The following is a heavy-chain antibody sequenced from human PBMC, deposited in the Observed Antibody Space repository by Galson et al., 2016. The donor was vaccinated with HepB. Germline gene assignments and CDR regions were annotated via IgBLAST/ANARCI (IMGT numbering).Heavy chain of an antibody. CDR2: ISSDGGGT. Sequence: SLRLSCAASEFTFSSYAMHWVRQAPGKGLEYVSSISSDGGGTYYADSVKGRFTISRDNSKNTLFLQMRSLRAEDTAAYYCVKREAGYYDGDWGQGTLVTVSS. D-gene: IGHD3-22*01. CDR3: VKREAGYYDGD. CDR1: EFTFSSYA. J-gene: IGHJ1*01. V-gene: IGHV3-64D*06.